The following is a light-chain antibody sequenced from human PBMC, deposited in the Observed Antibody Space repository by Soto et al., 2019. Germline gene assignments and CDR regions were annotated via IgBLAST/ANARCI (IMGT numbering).Light chain of an antibody. J-gene: IGLJ1*01. Sequence: QSALTQPASVSGSPGQSITISCTGTSSDVGGYNYVSWYQQHPGKAPKLMIYEVSNRPSGVSNRFSGSTSGNTASLTISGLLALDVADYYFSSYTSSSTLYVFGTGTKLTVL. CDR1: SSDVGGYNY. CDR3: SSYTSSSTLYV. V-gene: IGLV2-14*01. CDR2: EVS.